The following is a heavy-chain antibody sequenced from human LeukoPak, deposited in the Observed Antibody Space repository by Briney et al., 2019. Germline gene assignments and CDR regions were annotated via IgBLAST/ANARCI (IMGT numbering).Heavy chain of an antibody. CDR1: GYTFTSYP. Sequence: ASVKVSCKASGYTFTSYPMHWVRQAPGQRLEWMGWINAGNGNTKYSQEFQDRVTMTRNTSISTAYMELSSLRSEDTAVYYCARGGYASVGDVWGKGTTVTISS. CDR2: INAGNGNT. J-gene: IGHJ6*04. D-gene: IGHD3-16*01. V-gene: IGHV1-3*03. CDR3: ARGGYASVGDV.